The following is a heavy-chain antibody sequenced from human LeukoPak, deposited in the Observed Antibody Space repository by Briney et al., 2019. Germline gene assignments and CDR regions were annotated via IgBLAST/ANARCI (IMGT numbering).Heavy chain of an antibody. Sequence: GGSLRLSCAASGFTFSLYSMNWVRQAPGKGLEWVSSISSSSSYIYYADSVKGRFTISRHNAKNSLCLQMNSLRAEDTAVYYCASQDRGGYNGPVDYWGQGTLVTVSS. V-gene: IGHV3-21*01. CDR1: GFTFSLYS. D-gene: IGHD5-24*01. CDR2: ISSSSSYI. CDR3: ASQDRGGYNGPVDY. J-gene: IGHJ4*02.